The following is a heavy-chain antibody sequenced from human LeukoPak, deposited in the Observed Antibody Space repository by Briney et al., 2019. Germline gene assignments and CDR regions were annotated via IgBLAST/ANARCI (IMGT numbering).Heavy chain of an antibody. J-gene: IGHJ5*02. Sequence: PGGSLRLSCAASGFTFSSYWMNWVRQAPGKGLEWVSYISKSGITIYYADSVKGRFTISRDNAKNSLYLQMNSLRAEDTAVYYCARVVWFDPWGQGTLVTVSS. CDR1: GFTFSSYW. V-gene: IGHV3-48*03. CDR2: ISKSGITI. CDR3: ARVVWFDP.